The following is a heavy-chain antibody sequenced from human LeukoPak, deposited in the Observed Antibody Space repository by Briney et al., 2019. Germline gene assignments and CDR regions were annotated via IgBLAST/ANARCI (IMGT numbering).Heavy chain of an antibody. J-gene: IGHJ4*02. CDR1: GFTFSSYG. CDR2: IRYDGSNK. V-gene: IGHV3-30*02. D-gene: IGHD3-10*01. Sequence: GSLRLSCAASGFTFSSYGMHWVRQAPGKGLEWVAFIRYDGSNKYYADSVKGRFTISRDNSKNTLYLQMNSLRAEDTAVYYCAKDVARSGSGSYLFDYWGQGTLVTVSS. CDR3: AKDVARSGSGSYLFDY.